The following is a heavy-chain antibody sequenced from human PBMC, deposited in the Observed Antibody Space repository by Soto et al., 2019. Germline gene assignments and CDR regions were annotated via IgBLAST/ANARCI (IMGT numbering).Heavy chain of an antibody. V-gene: IGHV4-34*01. CDR3: ARGPRGYSYGRLDY. CDR1: GGSFSGYY. D-gene: IGHD5-18*01. Sequence: KPSETLSLTCAVYGGSFSGYYWSWIRQPPGKGLEWIGEINHSGSTNYNPSLKSRVTISVDTSKNQFSLKLSSVTAADTAVYYCARGPRGYSYGRLDYWGQGTLVTVSS. CDR2: INHSGST. J-gene: IGHJ4*02.